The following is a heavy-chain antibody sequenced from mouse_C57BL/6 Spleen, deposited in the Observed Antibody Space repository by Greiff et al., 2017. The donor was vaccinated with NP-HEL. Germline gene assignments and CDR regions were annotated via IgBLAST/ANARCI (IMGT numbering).Heavy chain of an antibody. CDR3: ARGGNYYGTDY. CDR2: IDPSDSYT. V-gene: IGHV1-69*01. CDR1: GYTFTSYW. D-gene: IGHD1-1*01. J-gene: IGHJ2*01. Sequence: VQLQQPGAELVMPGASVKLSCKASGYTFTSYWMHWVKQRPGQGLEWIGEIDPSDSYTNYNQKFKGKSTLTVDKSSSTAYMQLSSLTSEDSAVYYCARGGNYYGTDYWGQGTTLTVSS.